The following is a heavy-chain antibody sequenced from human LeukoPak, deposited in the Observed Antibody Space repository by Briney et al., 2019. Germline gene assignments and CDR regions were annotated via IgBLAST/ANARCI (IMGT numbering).Heavy chain of an antibody. J-gene: IGHJ4*02. CDR1: GFAFSSYW. CDR2: IKQGGSDK. V-gene: IGHV3-7*05. Sequence: GGSLRLSCATSGFAFSSYWMSWVRQAPAKGLEWVANIKQGGSDKYYVDSVKGRFTISRDNAKNSLYLQMNSLRAEDTALYYCASASSYYASGSYSDYWGQGTLVTVSS. D-gene: IGHD3-10*01. CDR3: ASASSYYASGSYSDY.